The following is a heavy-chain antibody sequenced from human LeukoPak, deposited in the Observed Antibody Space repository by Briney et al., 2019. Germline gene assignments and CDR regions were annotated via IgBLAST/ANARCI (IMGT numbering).Heavy chain of an antibody. CDR2: ISGSGGST. CDR3: ARDYTPGSSWYHYMDV. Sequence: HPGGSLRLSCAASGFTFSSYGMSWVRQAPGKGLEWVSAISGSGGSTYYADSVKGRFTISRDNSKNTLYLQMNSLRAEDTAVYYCARDYTPGSSWYHYMDVWGKGTTVTVSS. J-gene: IGHJ6*03. CDR1: GFTFSSYG. D-gene: IGHD6-13*01. V-gene: IGHV3-23*01.